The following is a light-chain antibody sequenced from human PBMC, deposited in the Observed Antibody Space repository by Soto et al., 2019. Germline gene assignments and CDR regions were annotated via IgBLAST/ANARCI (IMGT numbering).Light chain of an antibody. CDR1: SSNLGAGYD. Sequence: QSVLTQPPSVSGAPGQRVTLSCTGNSSNLGAGYDVHWYQQLPDAAPKLVIFGNRNRPSGVPERFSGSKSGTSASLVITGLQAEDEADYYCQAYDYSLTASVFGGGTKVTVL. CDR2: GNR. V-gene: IGLV1-40*01. J-gene: IGLJ3*02. CDR3: QAYDYSLTASV.